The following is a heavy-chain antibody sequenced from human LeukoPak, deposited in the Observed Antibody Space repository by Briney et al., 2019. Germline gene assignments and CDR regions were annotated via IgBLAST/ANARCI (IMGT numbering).Heavy chain of an antibody. D-gene: IGHD3-3*01. Sequence: GGSLRLSCAASGFTFSSYAMSWVRQAPGKGLEWVSAISGSGGSTYHADSVKGRFTISRDNSKNTLYLQMNSLRAEDTAVYYCAKARFLEWSRDFDYWGQGTLVTVSS. J-gene: IGHJ4*02. CDR1: GFTFSSYA. V-gene: IGHV3-23*01. CDR2: ISGSGGST. CDR3: AKARFLEWSRDFDY.